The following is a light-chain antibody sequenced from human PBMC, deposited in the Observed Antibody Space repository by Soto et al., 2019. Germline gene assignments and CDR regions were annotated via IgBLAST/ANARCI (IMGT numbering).Light chain of an antibody. CDR2: AAS. Sequence: DIQLTQSPSSLSASVGDRVTITCRASQSIGSYLNWYQEKSGKVPKLLIYAASTLQTGVPSRFSGSGSGTDFTLTISSLQPEDFATYYCQQSYSTLTWTFGQGTKVEIK. V-gene: IGKV1-39*01. CDR3: QQSYSTLTWT. J-gene: IGKJ1*01. CDR1: QSIGSY.